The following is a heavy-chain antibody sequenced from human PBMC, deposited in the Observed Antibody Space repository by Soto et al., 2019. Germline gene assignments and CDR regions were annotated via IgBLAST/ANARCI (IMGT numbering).Heavy chain of an antibody. CDR2: ISGSGGST. CDR3: AKSPWGFVGDEYFQH. D-gene: IGHD3-16*01. V-gene: IGHV3-23*01. CDR1: GFTFSSYA. J-gene: IGHJ1*01. Sequence: PGGSLRLSCAASGFTFSSYAMNWVRQAPGKGLEWVSTISGSGGSTYYADSVKGRFTISRDNSKNTLYLQMNSLRAEDTAVYYCAKSPWGFVGDEYFQHWGQGTLVTVSS.